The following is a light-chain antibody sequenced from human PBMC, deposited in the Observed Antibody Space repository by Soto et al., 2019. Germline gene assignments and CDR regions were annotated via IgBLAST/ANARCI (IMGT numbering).Light chain of an antibody. Sequence: QSVLTQPPSASGTPGQRVTISCSGSGSNLGSNSVYWYQQLPGTAPKLLIYSNNQRPSGVPDRFSGSKSGTSASLAISGLRSEDEAEYYCAAWDDSLSGVVFGGGTKLTVL. CDR1: GSNLGSNS. CDR3: AAWDDSLSGVV. J-gene: IGLJ3*02. CDR2: SNN. V-gene: IGLV1-47*02.